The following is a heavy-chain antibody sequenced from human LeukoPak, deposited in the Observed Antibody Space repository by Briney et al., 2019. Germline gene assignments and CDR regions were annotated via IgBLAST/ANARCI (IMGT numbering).Heavy chain of an antibody. D-gene: IGHD3-10*01. CDR1: GGSINDYH. CDR2: INHSGST. Sequence: SETLSLTCTVSGGSINDYHWSWIRQPPGKGLEWIGEINHSGSTNYNPSLKSRVTISVDTSKNQFSLKLSSVTAADTAVYYCARGTGIFGGPPVYNWFDPWGQGTLVTVSS. V-gene: IGHV4-34*01. CDR3: ARGTGIFGGPPVYNWFDP. J-gene: IGHJ5*02.